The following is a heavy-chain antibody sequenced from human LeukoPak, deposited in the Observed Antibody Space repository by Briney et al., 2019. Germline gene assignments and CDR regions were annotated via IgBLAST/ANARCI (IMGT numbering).Heavy chain of an antibody. CDR3: ARGYYDSSAYYSADY. J-gene: IGHJ4*02. CDR1: GYTFTGYY. Sequence: ASVKVSCKASGYTFTGYYIHWVRQAPGQGLQWMGWINPNTGDTNYAQKFQGRVTMTRDTSISTAYMELTRLRSDDTAVYYCARGYYDSSAYYSADYWGQGTLVTVSS. V-gene: IGHV1-2*02. D-gene: IGHD3-22*01. CDR2: INPNTGDT.